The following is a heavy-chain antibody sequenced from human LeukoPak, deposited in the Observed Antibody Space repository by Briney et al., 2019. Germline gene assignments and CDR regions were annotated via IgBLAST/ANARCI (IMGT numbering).Heavy chain of an antibody. CDR2: IYTSGST. J-gene: IGHJ4*02. V-gene: IGHV4-4*09. CDR1: GGSISNHY. D-gene: IGHD2/OR15-2a*01. CDR3: AALTSYQHPY. Sequence: PSGTLSLTCIVSGGSISNHYWSWIRQSPGKGLEYIGYIYTSGSTNYNNPTLKSRVTISVDTSKNQLSLKLSSVTAADTAVYYCAALTSYQHPYCGQGSLVTVSS.